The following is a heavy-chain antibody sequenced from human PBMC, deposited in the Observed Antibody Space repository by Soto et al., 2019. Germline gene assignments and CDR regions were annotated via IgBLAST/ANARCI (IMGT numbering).Heavy chain of an antibody. CDR2: LSASGSST. V-gene: IGHV3-23*01. CDR3: AHIPTIGTYFYY. J-gene: IGHJ4*02. CDR1: GFTFSSYA. Sequence: GGSLRLSCAASGFTFSSYAMTWVRQGPGKGLEWVSLLSASGSSTYYADSVKGRFTISRDNPKNTLYLQMNSLSAEDTAIYYCAHIPTIGTYFYYWGQGALVTVSS. D-gene: IGHD2-2*02.